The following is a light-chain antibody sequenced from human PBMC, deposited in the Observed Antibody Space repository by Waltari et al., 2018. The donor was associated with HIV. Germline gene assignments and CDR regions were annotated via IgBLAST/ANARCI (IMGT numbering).Light chain of an antibody. Sequence: QSALTQPASVSGSPGQSIPLPCTGASSDVGRYNYVSWYQHHPGKAPKLIIYDVSNRPSVVSNRFSGSKSGTTASLTISGLQAEDEADYYCSSYTSSRTVVFGGGTKLTVL. CDR3: SSYTSSRTVV. CDR2: DVS. V-gene: IGLV2-14*03. CDR1: SSDVGRYNY. J-gene: IGLJ2*01.